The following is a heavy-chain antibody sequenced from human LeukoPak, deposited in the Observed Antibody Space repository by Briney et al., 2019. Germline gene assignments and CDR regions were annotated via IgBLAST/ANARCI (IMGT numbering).Heavy chain of an antibody. J-gene: IGHJ4*02. CDR2: IIPIFGTA. CDR3: ARVGDSSGYYYASMDY. V-gene: IGHV1-69*01. Sequence: SSVKVSCKASGGTFSSYAISWLRQAPGQGLEWMGGIIPIFGTANYAQKFQGRVTITADESTSTAYMELSSLRSEDTAVYYCARVGDSSGYYYASMDYWGQGTLVTASS. D-gene: IGHD3-22*01. CDR1: GGTFSSYA.